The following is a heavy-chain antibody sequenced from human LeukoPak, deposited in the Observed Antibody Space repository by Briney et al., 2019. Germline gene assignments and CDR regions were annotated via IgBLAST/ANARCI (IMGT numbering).Heavy chain of an antibody. Sequence: PGGSLRLSCAACGFTFSDYYMSWIRQAPGKGLEWVSTFSVTGSNTYYADSVKGRFTISRDNSKNTLYLQMNSLSAEDTAIYYCANARSGSYYEPLPFWGQGTLVTVSS. CDR1: GFTFSDYY. J-gene: IGHJ4*02. V-gene: IGHV3-23*01. CDR3: ANARSGSYYEPLPF. CDR2: FSVTGSNT. D-gene: IGHD1-26*01.